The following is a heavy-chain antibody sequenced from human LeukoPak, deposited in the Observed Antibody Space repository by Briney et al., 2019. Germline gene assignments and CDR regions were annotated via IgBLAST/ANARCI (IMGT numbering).Heavy chain of an antibody. CDR1: GFTFSSYW. CDR2: INHNGNVN. J-gene: IGHJ4*02. D-gene: IGHD4-17*01. CDR3: AKRPSLYDDYMYFDY. V-gene: IGHV3-7*03. Sequence: GGSLRLSCAASGFTFSSYWMNWARQAPGKGLEWVASINHNGNVNYYVDSVKGRFTISRDNAKNSLYLQMNSLRGEDTAIYYCAKRPSLYDDYMYFDYWGQGTLVTVSS.